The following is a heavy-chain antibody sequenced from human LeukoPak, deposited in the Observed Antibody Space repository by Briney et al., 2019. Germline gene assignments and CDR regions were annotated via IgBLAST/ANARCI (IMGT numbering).Heavy chain of an antibody. CDR3: ARGGGYNYLLYYFDD. J-gene: IGHJ4*02. D-gene: IGHD5-24*01. CDR1: GGSISSGDYY. V-gene: IGHV4-30-4*01. CDR2: IYYSGST. Sequence: SETLSLTCTVSGGSISSGDYYWSWIRQPPGKGLEWIGYIYYSGSTSYNPSLKSRLTISLDMSRTQFSLRLSAVTAADTAVYYCARGGGYNYLLYYFDDWGQGSLSPSPQ.